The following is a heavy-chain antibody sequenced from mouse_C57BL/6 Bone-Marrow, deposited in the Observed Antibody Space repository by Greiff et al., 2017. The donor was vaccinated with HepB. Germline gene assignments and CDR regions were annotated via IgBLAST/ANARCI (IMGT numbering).Heavy chain of an antibody. Sequence: VQLKESGAELVRPGASVKLSCTASGFNIKDDYMHWVKQRPEQGLEWIGWIDPENGDTEYASKFQGKATITADTSSNTAYLQISSLTSEDTAVYYCTTLYGVFAYWGQGTLVTVSA. J-gene: IGHJ3*01. CDR1: GFNIKDDY. V-gene: IGHV14-4*01. CDR3: TTLYGVFAY. D-gene: IGHD1-1*01. CDR2: IDPENGDT.